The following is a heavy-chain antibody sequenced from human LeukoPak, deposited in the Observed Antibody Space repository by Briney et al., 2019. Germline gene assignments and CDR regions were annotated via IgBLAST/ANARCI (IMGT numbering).Heavy chain of an antibody. CDR1: GFTFSSFE. J-gene: IGHJ6*02. V-gene: IGHV3-23*01. Sequence: PGGSLRLSCAASGFTFSSFEMSWVRQAPGKGLEWVSAISGSGGSAYYADSVKGRFTISRDNSRNSLSLQMNSLRAEDTAVYYCARDRGSGSYGSSGMGVWGQGTTVTVSS. D-gene: IGHD3-10*01. CDR3: ARDRGSGSYGSSGMGV. CDR2: ISGSGGSA.